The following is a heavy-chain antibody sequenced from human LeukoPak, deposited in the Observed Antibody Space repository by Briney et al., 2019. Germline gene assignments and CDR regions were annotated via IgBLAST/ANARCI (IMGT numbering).Heavy chain of an antibody. CDR3: ARVITGSLTPYDY. J-gene: IGHJ4*02. Sequence: GASVKVSCKASGYTFTGYYMHWVRPAPGQGLEWMGWINPNSGGTNYAQKFQGRVTTTRDTSISTAYMELSRLRSDDTAVYYCARVITGSLTPYDYWGQGTLVTVSS. CDR1: GYTFTGYY. CDR2: INPNSGGT. D-gene: IGHD1-20*01. V-gene: IGHV1-2*02.